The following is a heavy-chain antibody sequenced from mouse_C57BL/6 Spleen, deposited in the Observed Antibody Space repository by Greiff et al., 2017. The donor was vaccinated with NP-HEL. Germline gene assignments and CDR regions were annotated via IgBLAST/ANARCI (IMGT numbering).Heavy chain of an antibody. CDR3: ARRGGKAY. CDR1: GYTFTSYW. J-gene: IGHJ3*01. D-gene: IGHD2-1*01. V-gene: IGHV1-61*01. CDR2: IYPSDSET. Sequence: QVQLQQPGAELVRPGSSVKLSCKASGYTFTSYWMDWVKQRPGQGLEWIGNIYPSDSETHYNQKFKDKATLTVDKSSNTAYMQLSSLTTEDSAIYYCARRGGKAYWGQGTLVTVSA.